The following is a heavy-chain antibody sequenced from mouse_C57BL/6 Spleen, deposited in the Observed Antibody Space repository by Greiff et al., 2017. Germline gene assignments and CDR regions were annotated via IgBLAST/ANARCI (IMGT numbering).Heavy chain of an antibody. CDR3: AREGSTMITTGAD. J-gene: IGHJ3*01. CDR2: IDPSDSET. V-gene: IGHV1-52*01. Sequence: QVQLQQPGAELVRPGSSVKLSCKASGYTFTSYWMHWVKQRPIQGLEWIGNIDPSDSETHYNQKFKDKATLTVDKSSSTASMQLSSLTSEDSAVYYCAREGSTMITTGADWGQGTLVTVSA. D-gene: IGHD2-4*01. CDR1: GYTFTSYW.